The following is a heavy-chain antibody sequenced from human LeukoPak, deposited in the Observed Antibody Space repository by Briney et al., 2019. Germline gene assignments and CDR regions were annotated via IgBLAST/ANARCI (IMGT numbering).Heavy chain of an antibody. D-gene: IGHD3-16*01. CDR1: GYTFTSYG. CDR3: ARDVSLPDEYYMDV. Sequence: GASVKVSCKASGYTFTSYGISWVRQAPGQGLEWMGWISAYNGNTNYAQKLQGRVTMTTDTSTSTAYMELRSLRSDDTAVYYCARDVSLPDEYYMDVWGKGTTVTVSS. V-gene: IGHV1-18*01. CDR2: ISAYNGNT. J-gene: IGHJ6*03.